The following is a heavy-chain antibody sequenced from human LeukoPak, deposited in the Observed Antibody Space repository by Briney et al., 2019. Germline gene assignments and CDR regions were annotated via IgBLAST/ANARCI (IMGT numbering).Heavy chain of an antibody. J-gene: IGHJ4*02. CDR2: ISSSSYI. Sequence: GGSLRLSCAASGFTFSSYSMNWVRQAPGKGLEWVSSISSSSYIYYADSVKGRFTISRDNAKNSLYLQMNSLRAEDTAVYYCARDGYCSSTSQRSGRIKYYFDYWGQGTLVTVSS. CDR3: ARDGYCSSTSQRSGRIKYYFDY. CDR1: GFTFSSYS. D-gene: IGHD2-2*01. V-gene: IGHV3-21*01.